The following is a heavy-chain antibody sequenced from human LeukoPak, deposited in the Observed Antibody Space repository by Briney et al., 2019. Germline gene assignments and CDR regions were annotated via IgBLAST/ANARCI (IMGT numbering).Heavy chain of an antibody. Sequence: ASVKVSCKASGYTFTSYGISWVRQAPGQGLEWMGWIRVYNGDTKYVQKFQGRVTMTTDTSTRTAYMELRSLRSDDTAVYYCARDPYYYDSSGYYPPFDYWGQGTLVTVSS. D-gene: IGHD3-22*01. V-gene: IGHV1-18*01. J-gene: IGHJ4*02. CDR2: IRVYNGDT. CDR3: ARDPYYYDSSGYYPPFDY. CDR1: GYTFTSYG.